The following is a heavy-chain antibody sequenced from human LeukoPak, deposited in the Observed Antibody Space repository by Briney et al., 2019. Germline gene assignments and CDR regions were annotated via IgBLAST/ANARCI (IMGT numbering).Heavy chain of an antibody. CDR2: ISSSSSTI. Sequence: GGSLRLSCAAAGLTFSTNSMNWVRQAPGKGLEWVSYISSSSSTIYYADSVKGRFTISRDDAKNSLYLQMNSLRAEDTAVYYCARDSSGWYGDYWGQGTLVTVSS. V-gene: IGHV3-48*04. J-gene: IGHJ4*02. D-gene: IGHD6-19*01. CDR1: GLTFSTNS. CDR3: ARDSSGWYGDY.